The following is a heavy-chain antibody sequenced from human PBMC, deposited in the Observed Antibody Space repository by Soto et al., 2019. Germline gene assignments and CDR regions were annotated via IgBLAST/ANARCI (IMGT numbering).Heavy chain of an antibody. CDR2: ISSNSAYI. CDR1: GFTFRSFT. Sequence: LRLSCAASGFTFRSFTMNWVHQAPGKGLEWVSTISSNSAYIYYTDALRGRFTISRDNAKNSLHLQMNSLRAEDTAVYYCTRDASRDSSARGWFDPWGPGTLVTVSS. CDR3: TRDASRDSSARGWFDP. V-gene: IGHV3-21*01. D-gene: IGHD6-13*01. J-gene: IGHJ5*02.